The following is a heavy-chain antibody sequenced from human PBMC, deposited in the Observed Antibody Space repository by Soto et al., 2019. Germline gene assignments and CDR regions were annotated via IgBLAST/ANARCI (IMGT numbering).Heavy chain of an antibody. CDR1: GYTFTGYY. CDR3: ARDSYYDSSNGMDV. Sequence: AASVKVSCKASGYTFTGYYMHWVRQAPGQGLEWMGWINPNSGGTNYAQKFQGWVTMTRDTSISTAYMELSRLRSDDTAVYYCARDSYYDSSNGMDVWGQGTTVTVSS. CDR2: INPNSGGT. D-gene: IGHD3-22*01. V-gene: IGHV1-2*04. J-gene: IGHJ6*02.